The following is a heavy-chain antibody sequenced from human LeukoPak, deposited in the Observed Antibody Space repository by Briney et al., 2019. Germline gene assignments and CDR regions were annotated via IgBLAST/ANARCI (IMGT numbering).Heavy chain of an antibody. CDR1: GGSVNRGGYF. CDR3: ARRLWSGTLNYFDP. CDR2: IYYNGDT. V-gene: IGHV4-31*03. J-gene: IGHJ5*02. D-gene: IGHD3-3*01. Sequence: KTSETLSLTCTVSGGSVNRGGYFWSWNRQHPGKGLEWIGYIYYNGDTYYNPSLKSRVLISVDTSKNQFSLRLSSVTAADTAVYYCARRLWSGTLNYFDPWGRGTLVTVSS.